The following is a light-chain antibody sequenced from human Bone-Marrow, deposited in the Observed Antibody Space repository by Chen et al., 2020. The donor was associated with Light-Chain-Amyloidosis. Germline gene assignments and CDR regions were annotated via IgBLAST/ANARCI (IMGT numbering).Light chain of an antibody. Sequence: SYELTQPPPVSVSPGQTARITCSGDALPTKYAYWYQQKPGQAPVLVIHRDTERPSGISERFSCSSSRTTATLTISGVQAEDEADYHCQSADSSGTYEVIFGGGTKLTVL. CDR1: ALPTKY. CDR2: RDT. J-gene: IGLJ2*01. V-gene: IGLV3-25*03. CDR3: QSADSSGTYEVI.